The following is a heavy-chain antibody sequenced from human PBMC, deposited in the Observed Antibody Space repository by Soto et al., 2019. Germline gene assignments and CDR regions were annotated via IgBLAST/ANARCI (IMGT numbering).Heavy chain of an antibody. CDR1: GGSFNDYY. CDR2: INHTGPT. V-gene: IGHV4-34*01. J-gene: IGHJ4*02. Sequence: QVQLQQWGAGLLKPSETLSLTCAVYGGSFNDYYWSWIRQPPGKGLVWIGEINHTGPTNYHPSLRRRVTRSVDTSKNQFSLKLSPVTAADAAVYYCAGSGHLFDYWGQGILVTVST. D-gene: IGHD3-10*01. CDR3: AGSGHLFDY.